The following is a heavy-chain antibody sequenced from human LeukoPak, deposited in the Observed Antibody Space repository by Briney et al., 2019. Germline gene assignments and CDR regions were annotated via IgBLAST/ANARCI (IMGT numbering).Heavy chain of an antibody. CDR1: GFPFTVYP. Sequence: PGGSLRLSCAASGFPFTVYPTHWVRQAPGKGLEWVSGISGSGDNTYYADSVKGRFTISRDNSKNTLYVQVNSLGTEDTAAYYCAKGSYYDSSGSFYFDYWGQGTLVTVSS. CDR3: AKGSYYDSSGSFYFDY. J-gene: IGHJ4*02. D-gene: IGHD3-22*01. CDR2: ISGSGDNT. V-gene: IGHV3-23*01.